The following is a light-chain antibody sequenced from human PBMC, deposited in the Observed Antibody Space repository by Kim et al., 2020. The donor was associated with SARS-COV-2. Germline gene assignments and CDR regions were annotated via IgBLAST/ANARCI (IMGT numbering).Light chain of an antibody. CDR3: QQSDNLPLT. Sequence: DISMTQSPSSLSASVGDRVTITCQASQDINIHVNWYQQKPGTAPKFLIYGASSLEAGVPSRFSGSGSGTDFTFTISSLQPEDVATYDCQQSDNLPLTFGGGTKVDIK. CDR2: GAS. V-gene: IGKV1-33*01. CDR1: QDINIH. J-gene: IGKJ4*01.